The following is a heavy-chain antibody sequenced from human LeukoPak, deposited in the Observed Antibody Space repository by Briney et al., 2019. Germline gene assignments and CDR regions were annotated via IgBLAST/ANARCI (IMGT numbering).Heavy chain of an antibody. V-gene: IGHV5-51*01. Sequence: GESLKISCKASGYTFTNFWIGWVRQMPGKGLEWMGIIYPGDSDTGYSPSFQGQVTISADKSITTAFLQWSSLKASDTAMYYCARLIAVAQVGYFDYWGQGAMVTVSS. D-gene: IGHD6-19*01. CDR3: ARLIAVAQVGYFDY. CDR1: GYTFTNFW. J-gene: IGHJ4*02. CDR2: IYPGDSDT.